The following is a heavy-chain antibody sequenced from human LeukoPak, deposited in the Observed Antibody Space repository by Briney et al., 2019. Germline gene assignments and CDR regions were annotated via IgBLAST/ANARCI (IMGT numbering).Heavy chain of an antibody. J-gene: IGHJ4*02. D-gene: IGHD3-3*01. Sequence: KASETLSLTCTVSGGSISSYYWSWIRQPPGKGLEWIGSIYHSGSTYYNPSLKSRVTISVDTSKNQFSLKLSSVTAADTAVYYCASHPRPDRVDYWGQGTLVTVSS. CDR3: ASHPRPDRVDY. CDR1: GGSISSYY. CDR2: IYHSGST. V-gene: IGHV4-59*08.